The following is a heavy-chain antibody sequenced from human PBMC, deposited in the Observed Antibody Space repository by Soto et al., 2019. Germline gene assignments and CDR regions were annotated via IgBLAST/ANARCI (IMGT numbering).Heavy chain of an antibody. Sequence: ASVKVSCKASGYTFTSYAMHWVRQAPGQRLEWMGWINAGNGNTKYSQKFQGRVTITRDTSASTAYMELSSLRSEDTAVYYCARVEIRFLDWLRGFDPWGQGTLVTVSS. CDR3: ARVEIRFLDWLRGFDP. CDR2: INAGNGNT. J-gene: IGHJ5*02. V-gene: IGHV1-3*01. CDR1: GYTFTSYA. D-gene: IGHD3-3*01.